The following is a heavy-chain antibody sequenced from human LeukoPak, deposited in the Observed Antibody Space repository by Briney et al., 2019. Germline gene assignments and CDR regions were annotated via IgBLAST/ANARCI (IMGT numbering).Heavy chain of an antibody. V-gene: IGHV4-61*05. CDR2: IYYSGST. D-gene: IGHD6-19*01. CDR3: ARFDSSGWYYFDY. J-gene: IGHJ4*02. CDR1: GGSISSSSYY. Sequence: PSETLSLTCTVSGGSISSSSYYWGWIRQPPGKGLEWIGYIYYSGSTNYNPSLKSRVTISVDTSKNQFSLKLSSVTAADTAVYYCARFDSSGWYYFDYWGQGTLVTVSS.